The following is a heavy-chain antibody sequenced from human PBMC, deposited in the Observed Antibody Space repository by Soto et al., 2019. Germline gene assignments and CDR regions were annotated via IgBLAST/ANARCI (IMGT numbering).Heavy chain of an antibody. CDR2: IFYSGST. D-gene: IGHD1-1*01. Sequence: QVQLQESGPGLVKPSQTLSLTCTVSGGSISSGDYYWSWIRQHPGKGLEWIGYIFYSGSTYYNPSLKSRGTISVQTSKHQVPLKLSSVTAADTAVYFCARDTSSSSYGMDVWGQGNTVTVS. CDR3: ARDTSSSSYGMDV. CDR1: GGSISSGDYY. J-gene: IGHJ6*02. V-gene: IGHV4-31*03.